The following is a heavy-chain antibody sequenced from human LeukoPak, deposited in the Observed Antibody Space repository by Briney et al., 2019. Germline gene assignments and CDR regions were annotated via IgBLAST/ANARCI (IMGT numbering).Heavy chain of an antibody. J-gene: IGHJ5*02. CDR2: IYTSGST. CDR3: AREPRVPAAIYNWFDP. Sequence: SQTLSLTCTVSGGSISSGSYYWSWIRQPAGKGLEWIGRIYTSGSTNYNPSLKSRVTISVDTSKNQFSLKLSSVTAAYTAVYYCAREPRVPAAIYNWFDPWGQGTLVTVSS. V-gene: IGHV4-61*02. D-gene: IGHD2-2*01. CDR1: GGSISSGSYY.